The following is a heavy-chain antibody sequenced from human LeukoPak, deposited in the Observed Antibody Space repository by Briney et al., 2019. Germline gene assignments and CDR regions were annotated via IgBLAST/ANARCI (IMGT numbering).Heavy chain of an antibody. Sequence: ASVKVSCKASGYTFSSYGISWVRQAPGQGLEWMGWISAYTGNTNYAQKLQGRATMTTDTSTSTAYMDLRSLRSDDTAVYYCARDHPHDKGYSGYSYFDSWGQGTLVTVSS. CDR1: GYTFSSYG. D-gene: IGHD5-12*01. CDR3: ARDHPHDKGYSGYSYFDS. CDR2: ISAYTGNT. V-gene: IGHV1-18*01. J-gene: IGHJ4*02.